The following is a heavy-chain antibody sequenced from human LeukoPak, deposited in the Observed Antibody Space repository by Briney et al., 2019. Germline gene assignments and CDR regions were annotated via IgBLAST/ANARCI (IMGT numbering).Heavy chain of an antibody. J-gene: IGHJ4*02. CDR2: INKGATHM. CDR3: VRLRRNSDSSGYYYYYDY. CDR1: QFSFSSYS. D-gene: IGHD3-22*01. V-gene: IGHV3-21*01. Sequence: AGGSLRLSCAASQFSFSSYSFNWDRQAPGQGLEWVSSINKGATHMYYADSMRGRFTVSRDDAKNSLYLQMNSLTAEDTAVYYCVRLRRNSDSSGYYYYYDYWGRGTLVTVSS.